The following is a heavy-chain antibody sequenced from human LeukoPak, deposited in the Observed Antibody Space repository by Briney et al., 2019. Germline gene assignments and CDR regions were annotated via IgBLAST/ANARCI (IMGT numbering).Heavy chain of an antibody. V-gene: IGHV5-10-1*01. D-gene: IGHD6-19*01. Sequence: HGQSLKISCKPSGYSFSAYAINWLRQIHGKGLDWMGRIDLSDTYTNYSPSMHGHVTISADKSVSTAYLQWSSLKASDTAMYYCARHEAGTVLFDYWGQGTLVTVSS. CDR2: IDLSDTYT. J-gene: IGHJ4*02. CDR3: ARHEAGTVLFDY. CDR1: GYSFSAYA.